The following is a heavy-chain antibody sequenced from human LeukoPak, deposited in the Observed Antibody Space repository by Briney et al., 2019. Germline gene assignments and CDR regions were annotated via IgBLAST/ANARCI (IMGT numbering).Heavy chain of an antibody. D-gene: IGHD3-10*01. CDR3: ARPPYGDYFDY. CDR2: IYTNEYT. V-gene: IGHV4-4*07. J-gene: IGHJ4*02. Sequence: SETLSLTCAVSGGSITGHYWSWIRQPAGKGLEWIGRIYTNEYTNYNPSLKNRVTMSVDTSKNQSSLRLSSVTAADTAVYYCARPPYGDYFDYWGQGILVTVSS. CDR1: GGSITGHY.